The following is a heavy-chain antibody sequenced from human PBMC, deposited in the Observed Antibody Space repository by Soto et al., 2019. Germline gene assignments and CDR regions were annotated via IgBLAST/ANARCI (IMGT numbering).Heavy chain of an antibody. D-gene: IGHD3-10*01. CDR3: ATDRKERFTMVRGVIIPGSYHYYYGMDV. CDR1: GYTLTELS. CDR2: FDPEDGET. V-gene: IGHV1-24*01. Sequence: ASVKVSCKVSGYTLTELSMHWVRQAPGKGLEWMGGFDPEDGETIYAQKFQGGVTMTEDTSTDTAYMELSSLRSEDTAVYYCATDRKERFTMVRGVIIPGSYHYYYGMDVWG. J-gene: IGHJ6*02.